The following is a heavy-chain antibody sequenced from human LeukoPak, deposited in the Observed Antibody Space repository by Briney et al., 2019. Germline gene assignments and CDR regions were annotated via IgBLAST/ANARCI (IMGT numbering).Heavy chain of an antibody. CDR1: GGSVSDYY. D-gene: IGHD3-10*01. Sequence: PSETLSLTCTISGGSVSDYYWSWIRQSPGKGLEWIGYIYHTGSTSYSPSLKGRFTIAADTSQNQFSLKLSSVTAADTAVYYCARAMDYYYGSGSYLGYWGQGTLVTVSS. CDR2: IYHTGST. V-gene: IGHV4-59*02. J-gene: IGHJ4*02. CDR3: ARAMDYYYGSGSYLGY.